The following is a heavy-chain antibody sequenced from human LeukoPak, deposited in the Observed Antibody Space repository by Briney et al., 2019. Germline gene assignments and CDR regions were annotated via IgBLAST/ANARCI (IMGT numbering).Heavy chain of an antibody. J-gene: IGHJ3*02. CDR2: IFFSGST. D-gene: IGHD2-2*01. Sequence: PSETLSLTCTVSGGSISSYYWSWIRRPPGKGLEWIGYIFFSGSTIYNPSLESRLTMSVDTSKNQFSLKLSSVTAADTAVYYCARRGYCSSSSCFKSGVVALDIWGQGTMVTVSS. V-gene: IGHV4-59*08. CDR3: ARRGYCSSSSCFKSGVVALDI. CDR1: GGSISSYY.